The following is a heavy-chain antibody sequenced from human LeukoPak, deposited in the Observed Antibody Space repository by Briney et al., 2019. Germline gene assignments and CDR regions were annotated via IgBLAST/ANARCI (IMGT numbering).Heavy chain of an antibody. J-gene: IGHJ4*02. CDR1: GVTFSSYG. D-gene: IGHD3-10*01. CDR2: ISYDVSNK. CDR3: ARDRALCKREYYFDY. Sequence: GGTLRPSCAASGVTFSSYGMHWVRQAPGKGLEWGAVISYDVSNKYYADSVKGRFTISRDNSKNTLYLQMNSLRAEDTAVYYCARDRALCKREYYFDYWGQGTLVTVSS. V-gene: IGHV3-30*03.